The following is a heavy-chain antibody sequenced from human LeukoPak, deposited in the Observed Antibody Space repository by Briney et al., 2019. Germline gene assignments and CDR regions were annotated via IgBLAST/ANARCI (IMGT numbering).Heavy chain of an antibody. Sequence: GGSLRLSCAASGFTFSTYSMNWVRQAPGKGLEGVSFISSRRSYIYYGDSVKCRFTISRHKANNSLYLQMNSLRAEDTAVYYCAKDSCSNRIGCYYYYMDVWGNGKTVTLSS. D-gene: IGHD2-2*01. CDR3: AKDSCSNRIGCYYYYMDV. CDR2: ISSRRSYI. J-gene: IGHJ6*03. CDR1: GFTFSTYS. V-gene: IGHV3-21*01.